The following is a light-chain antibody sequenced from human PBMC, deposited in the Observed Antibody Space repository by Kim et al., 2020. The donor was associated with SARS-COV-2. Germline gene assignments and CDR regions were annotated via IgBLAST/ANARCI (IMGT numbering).Light chain of an antibody. CDR2: DAS. CDR3: QQYNSYPYT. V-gene: IGKV1-5*01. J-gene: IGKJ2*01. CDR1: QSISSW. Sequence: SASVGDRVTITCRASQSISSWLAWYQKKPGKAPKLLIYDASSLESGVPSRFSGSGSGTEFTLTISSLQPDDFATYYCQQYNSYPYTFGQGTKLEI.